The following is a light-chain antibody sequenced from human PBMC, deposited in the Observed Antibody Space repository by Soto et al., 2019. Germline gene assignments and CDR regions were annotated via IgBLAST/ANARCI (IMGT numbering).Light chain of an antibody. CDR1: QSLVYSDGTTY. V-gene: IGKV2-30*01. J-gene: IGKJ2*01. CDR2: KVS. Sequence: DVVMTQSPLSLPVTLGQPASISCSSSQSLVYSDGTTYLSWFQQRPGQSPRRLIYKVSSRDSGGPDRFSRSWSVTYFTLKINRVEAEDVWGYYWLERSDWPNTFGQGTKLEIK. CDR3: LERSDWPNT.